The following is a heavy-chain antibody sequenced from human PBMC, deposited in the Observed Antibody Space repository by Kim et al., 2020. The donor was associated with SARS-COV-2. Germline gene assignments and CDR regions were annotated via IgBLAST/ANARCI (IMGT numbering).Heavy chain of an antibody. CDR3: ASFCGGSCYSEDY. CDR2: INSDGSST. V-gene: IGHV3-74*01. D-gene: IGHD2-15*01. J-gene: IGHJ4*02. CDR1: GFTFSSYW. Sequence: GGSLRLSCAASGFTFSSYWMHWVRQAPGKGLVWVSRINSDGSSTSYADSVKGRFTISRDNAKNTLYLQMNSLRAEDTAVYYCASFCGGSCYSEDYWGQGTLVTVSS.